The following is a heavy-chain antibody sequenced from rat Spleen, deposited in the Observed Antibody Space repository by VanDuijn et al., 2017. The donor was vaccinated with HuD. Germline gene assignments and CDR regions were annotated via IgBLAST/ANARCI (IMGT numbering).Heavy chain of an antibody. Sequence: EVQLVESGGGLVQPGRSLKLSCVASGFTFNNYWMTWIRQAPGKGLEWIGEINKDSRIIKYSPSLKDKFIISRDNAQNILYLQMDSLRSEDTATYYCTAPFDYWGQGVMVTVSS. CDR3: TAPFDY. J-gene: IGHJ2*01. CDR2: INKDSRII. D-gene: IGHD3-1*01. V-gene: IGHV4-2*01. CDR1: GFTFNNYW.